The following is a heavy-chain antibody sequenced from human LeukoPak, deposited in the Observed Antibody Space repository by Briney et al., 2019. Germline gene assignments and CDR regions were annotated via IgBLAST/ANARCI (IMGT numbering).Heavy chain of an antibody. Sequence: GGSLRLSCAVSGFTFSSYWMHWVRQAPGKGLEWVANIKQDGSEKYYVDSVKGRFTISRDNAKNSLYLQMNSLRAEDTAMYYCARAAVVTSPFDYWGQGTLVTVSS. CDR2: IKQDGSEK. CDR1: GFTFSSYW. V-gene: IGHV3-7*03. J-gene: IGHJ4*02. CDR3: ARAAVVTSPFDY. D-gene: IGHD4-23*01.